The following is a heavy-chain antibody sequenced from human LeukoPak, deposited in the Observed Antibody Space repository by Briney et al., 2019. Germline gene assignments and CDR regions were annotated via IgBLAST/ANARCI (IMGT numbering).Heavy chain of an antibody. Sequence: GGSLRLSCVASGFTFSSYSMNWVRQAPGKGLEWVSSISSSSSYIYYADSVKGRFTISRDNAKNSLYLQMNSLRAEDTAVYYCARDGMIVVTSYYFDYWGQGTLVTVSS. J-gene: IGHJ4*02. V-gene: IGHV3-21*01. CDR2: ISSSSSYI. CDR1: GFTFSSYS. D-gene: IGHD3-22*01. CDR3: ARDGMIVVTSYYFDY.